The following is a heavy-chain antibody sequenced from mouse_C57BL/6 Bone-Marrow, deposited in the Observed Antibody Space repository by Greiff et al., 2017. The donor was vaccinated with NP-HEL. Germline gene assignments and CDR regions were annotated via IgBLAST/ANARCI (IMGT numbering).Heavy chain of an antibody. D-gene: IGHD1-1*01. Sequence: QVQLQQPGAELVMPGASVKLSCKASGYTFTSYWMHWVKQRPGQGLEWIGEIDPSDSYTNYNQKFKGKSTLTVDKSSSTAYMQLSSLTSEDSAVYYCAREMNYYGSRDAMDYWGQGTSVTVSS. CDR3: AREMNYYGSRDAMDY. CDR1: GYTFTSYW. J-gene: IGHJ4*01. V-gene: IGHV1-69*01. CDR2: IDPSDSYT.